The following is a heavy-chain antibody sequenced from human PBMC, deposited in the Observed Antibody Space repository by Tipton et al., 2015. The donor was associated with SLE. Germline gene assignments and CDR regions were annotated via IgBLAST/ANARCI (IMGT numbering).Heavy chain of an antibody. J-gene: IGHJ6*02. CDR2: IYTSGST. CDR3: ARDRGWELLPGGMDV. V-gene: IGHV4-4*07. CDR1: GGSISSYY. Sequence: TLSLTCTVSGGSISSYYWSWIRQPAGKGLEWIGRIYTSGSTHYNPSLKSRVTMSVDTSKNQFSLKLSSGTAADTAVYYCARDRGWELLPGGMDVWGQGTTVTVSS. D-gene: IGHD1-26*01.